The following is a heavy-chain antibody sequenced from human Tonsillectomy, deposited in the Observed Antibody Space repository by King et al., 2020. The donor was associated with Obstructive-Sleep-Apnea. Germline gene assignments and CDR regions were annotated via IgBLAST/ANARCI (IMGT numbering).Heavy chain of an antibody. J-gene: IGHJ3*02. V-gene: IGHV4-59*08. Sequence: VQLQESGPGLLKPSETLSLTCTVSGGSISSYYWSWIRQPPGKGLEWIGYIYDSGNTNYNPSLKSRVTISVDTSKNQFSLKLTSVTAADTAVYFCARTPYYSDIRSRVFDIWGQGTMVTVSS. D-gene: IGHD3-22*01. CDR2: IYDSGNT. CDR3: ARTPYYSDIRSRVFDI. CDR1: GGSISSYY.